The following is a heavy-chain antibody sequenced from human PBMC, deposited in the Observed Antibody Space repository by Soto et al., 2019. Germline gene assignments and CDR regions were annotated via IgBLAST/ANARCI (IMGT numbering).Heavy chain of an antibody. J-gene: IGHJ4*02. D-gene: IGHD2-8*02. CDR3: ASAGSRTVTAYCFDY. CDR1: RCTFSSYA. V-gene: IGHV1-69*13. CDR2: TIPIFGTA. Sequence: SVKVSCKACRCTFSSYAISWVRPPPAQGRAWMGGTIPIFGTARYAQKVQGIVTITAIERTSTAYMELRSVRSEDTAVYYCASAGSRTVTAYCFDYWGQGTLVTVSS.